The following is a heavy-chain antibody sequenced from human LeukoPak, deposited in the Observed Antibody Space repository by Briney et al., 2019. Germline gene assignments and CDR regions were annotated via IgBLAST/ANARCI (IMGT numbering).Heavy chain of an antibody. CDR3: ARALIAVADPPFDY. D-gene: IGHD6-19*01. Sequence: ASVKVSCKAPGYTFTGYYMHWVRQAPGQGLEWMGWINPNSGGTNYAQKLQGRVTMTRDTSISTAYMELSRLRSDDTAVYYCARALIAVADPPFDYWGQGTLVTVSS. CDR2: INPNSGGT. CDR1: GYTFTGYY. J-gene: IGHJ4*02. V-gene: IGHV1-2*02.